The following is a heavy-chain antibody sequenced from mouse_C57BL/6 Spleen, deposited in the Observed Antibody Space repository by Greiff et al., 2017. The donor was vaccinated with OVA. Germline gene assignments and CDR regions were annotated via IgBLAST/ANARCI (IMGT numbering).Heavy chain of an antibody. J-gene: IGHJ2*01. V-gene: IGHV1-9*01. D-gene: IGHD1-1*01. CDR3: ARPPHYYGSSYVDY. CDR2: ILPGSGST. Sequence: KPGASVKLSCKATGYTFTGYWIEWVKQRPGHGLEWIGEILPGSGSTNYNEKFKGKATFTADTSSNTAYMQLSSLTTEDSAIYYCARPPHYYGSSYVDYWGQGTTLTVSS. CDR1: GYTFTGYW.